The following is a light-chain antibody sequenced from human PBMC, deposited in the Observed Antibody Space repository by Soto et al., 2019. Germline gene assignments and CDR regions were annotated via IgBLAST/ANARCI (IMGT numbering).Light chain of an antibody. CDR2: DAS. Sequence: EIVLTQSPGTLSLSPGERATLSCRASQSVRSSNLAWYQQKPGQAPRLLIYDASSRATGIPDRFGGSGSGTDFTLTISRLEAEDFAVSYCQQYGSTPPITFGQGTRLEIK. J-gene: IGKJ5*01. CDR3: QQYGSTPPIT. V-gene: IGKV3-20*01. CDR1: QSVRSSN.